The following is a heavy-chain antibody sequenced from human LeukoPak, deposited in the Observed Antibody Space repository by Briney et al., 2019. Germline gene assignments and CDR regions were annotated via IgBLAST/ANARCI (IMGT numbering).Heavy chain of an antibody. CDR3: TRLVGDYACC. CDR1: GFTFSGSA. CDR2: IRSKANSYAT. Sequence: DPGGSLRLSCAASGFTFSGSAMHWVRQASGKGLEWVGRIRSKANSYATAYAASVKGRFTISRDDSKNTAYLQMNSLKTEDTAVYYCTRLVGDYACCWGQGTLVTVSS. V-gene: IGHV3-73*01. J-gene: IGHJ4*02. D-gene: IGHD4-17*01.